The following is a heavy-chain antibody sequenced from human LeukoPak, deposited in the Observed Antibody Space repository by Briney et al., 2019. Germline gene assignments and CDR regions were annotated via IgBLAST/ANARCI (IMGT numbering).Heavy chain of an antibody. V-gene: IGHV1-24*01. Sequence: ASVKVSCKVSGYTLTELSIHWVRQAPGKGLEWMGGFDPEDGETIYAQKFQGRVTMTEDASTDTAYMELSSLRSEDTAVYCCVRVGSDGSGSYGSWFDPWGQGTLVTVSS. J-gene: IGHJ5*02. CDR2: FDPEDGET. CDR1: GYTLTELS. D-gene: IGHD3-10*01. CDR3: VRVGSDGSGSYGSWFDP.